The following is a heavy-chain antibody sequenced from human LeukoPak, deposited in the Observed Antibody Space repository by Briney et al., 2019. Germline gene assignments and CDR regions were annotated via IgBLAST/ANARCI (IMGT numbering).Heavy chain of an antibody. Sequence: SETLSLTCTVSGASISSYYWSWIRQPPGKGLEWVGFMYYSGSTYYNPSLKSRVTISVDTSKDQFSLKLSSVTATDTAVYYCARDTRSGYDSWGQGTLVTVSS. V-gene: IGHV4-59*01. CDR3: ARDTRSGYDS. CDR1: GASISSYY. CDR2: MYYSGST. D-gene: IGHD5-12*01. J-gene: IGHJ4*02.